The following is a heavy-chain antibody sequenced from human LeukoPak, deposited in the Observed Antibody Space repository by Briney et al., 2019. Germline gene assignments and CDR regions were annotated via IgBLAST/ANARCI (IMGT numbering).Heavy chain of an antibody. J-gene: IGHJ4*02. CDR3: ARDRASAGGFDY. V-gene: IGHV4-59*01. Sequence: SETLSLTCTVSGGSMSNYYWSWIRQPPGKGLEWIGYIYYSGTTNYNPSLQSRVTISVATSKNQFSLKLSSVTAADTALYYCARDRASAGGFDYWGQGTLVTVSS. D-gene: IGHD2-15*01. CDR1: GGSMSNYY. CDR2: IYYSGTT.